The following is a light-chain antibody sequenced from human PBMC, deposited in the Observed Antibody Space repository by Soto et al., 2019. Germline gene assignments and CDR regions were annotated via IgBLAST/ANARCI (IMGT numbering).Light chain of an antibody. CDR1: QRISSY. V-gene: IGKV1-8*01. Sequence: AIRLIQTKNSFSAYTGDRVTITGLASQRISSYLVWYQQKAGKASKLLIYAASTLQSGVPCRFSGRRSGTDFTLTIIFLQAEDGATYCYELYYCFLRTFGHGTMV. CDR3: ELYYCFLRT. CDR2: AAS. J-gene: IGKJ1*01.